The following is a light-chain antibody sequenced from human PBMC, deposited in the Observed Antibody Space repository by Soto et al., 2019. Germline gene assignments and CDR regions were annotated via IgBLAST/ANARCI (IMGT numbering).Light chain of an antibody. CDR3: SSYTSSSTRV. Sequence: QSDLTQPASVSGFPGQSITISCTGTSSDVGGYNYVSWYQQHPGKAPKLMIYDVSNRPSGVSNRFSGSKSGNTASLTISGLQAEDEADYYCSSYTSSSTRVFGTGTKVTVL. CDR2: DVS. CDR1: SSDVGGYNY. J-gene: IGLJ1*01. V-gene: IGLV2-14*01.